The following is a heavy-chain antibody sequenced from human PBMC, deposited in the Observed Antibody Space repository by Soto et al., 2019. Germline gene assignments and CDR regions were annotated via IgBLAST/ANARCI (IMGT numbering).Heavy chain of an antibody. Sequence: QVLLEQSGAEVRKPGASVKISCQASGYPFSNYHMHWVRQAPGQGLEWMGMIDPDNGRTKLAQSLQGRVTMTRDTSTKSVYLALRALKSEDTATYFCTRMSRSFDFWGQGSQVTVSS. V-gene: IGHV1-46*03. CDR3: TRMSRSFDF. CDR1: GYPFSNYH. J-gene: IGHJ4*02. CDR2: IDPDNGRT.